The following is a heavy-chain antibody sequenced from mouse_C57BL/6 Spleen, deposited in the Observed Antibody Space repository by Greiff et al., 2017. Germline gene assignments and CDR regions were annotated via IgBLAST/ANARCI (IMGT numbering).Heavy chain of an antibody. Sequence: VQLQESGAELVKPGASVKLCCKASGYTFTEYTIHWVKQRSGQGLEWIGWFYPGSGSIKYNEKFKDKATLTADKSSSTASMELSRLTSEDSAVYFCARHEDRAALEWAMDDWGKGTSVTVSS. CDR2: FYPGSGSI. J-gene: IGHJ4*01. CDR3: ARHEDRAALEWAMDD. D-gene: IGHD3-1*01. CDR1: GYTFTEYT. V-gene: IGHV1-62-2*01.